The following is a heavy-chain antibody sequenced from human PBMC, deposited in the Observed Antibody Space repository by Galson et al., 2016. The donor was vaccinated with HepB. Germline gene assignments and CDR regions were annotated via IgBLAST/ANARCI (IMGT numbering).Heavy chain of an antibody. Sequence: CAISGDSVSNNIAGWNWIRQSPSRGLEWLGRTYYRAEWRYDYEPSVQSRISINPGTSKNQFSRHLNSVTPEDTAVYYCVKSVWLGRGFVSWGQGTLVTVSS. V-gene: IGHV6-1*01. J-gene: IGHJ4*02. CDR1: GDSVSNNIAG. CDR3: VKSVWLGRGFVS. CDR2: TYYRAEWRY. D-gene: IGHD6-19*01.